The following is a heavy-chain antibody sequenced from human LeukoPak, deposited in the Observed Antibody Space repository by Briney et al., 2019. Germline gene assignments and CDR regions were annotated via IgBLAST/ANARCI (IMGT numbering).Heavy chain of an antibody. J-gene: IGHJ4*02. V-gene: IGHV4-39*01. CDR3: ARIGGIIVTGIY. CDR1: GGSVSSGSYY. D-gene: IGHD3-16*02. Sequence: SETLSLTCTVSGGSVSSGSYYWSWIRQPPGKGLEWIGSIYYSGSSFYNPSLKSRVTISVDTSKNQFSLRLSSVTVADTAVYYCARIGGIIVTGIYWGQGTLVTVSS. CDR2: IYYSGSS.